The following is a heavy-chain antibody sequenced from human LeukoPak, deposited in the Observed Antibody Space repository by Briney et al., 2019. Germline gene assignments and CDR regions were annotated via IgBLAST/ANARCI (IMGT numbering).Heavy chain of an antibody. D-gene: IGHD3-16*01. J-gene: IGHJ4*02. CDR2: IRNDGTNT. CDR3: AKPTFGGDHPFHY. CDR1: GFTFSSYG. Sequence: GGSLRLSCAASGFTFSSYGMHWVRQAPGKGLEWVAVIRNDGTNTYYVDSVKGRFTISRDNSKNTMYLQMNSLRAEDTAVYYCAKPTFGGDHPFHYWGQGTLVTVSS. V-gene: IGHV3-30*02.